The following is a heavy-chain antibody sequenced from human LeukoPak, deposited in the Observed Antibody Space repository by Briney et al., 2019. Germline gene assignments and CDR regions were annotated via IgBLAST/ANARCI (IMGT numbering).Heavy chain of an antibody. CDR2: INWNSDSI. CDR1: GFTFDDYA. Sequence: GGSLRLSCAVSGFTFDDYAMHWVRQVPGKGLEWVSGINWNSDSIGYADSVKGRFTTSRDNAKNSLYLQMNSLRAEDTAFYYCARGYTGYDWGNLFDYWGQGTLVTVSS. J-gene: IGHJ4*02. D-gene: IGHD5-12*01. CDR3: ARGYTGYDWGNLFDY. V-gene: IGHV3-9*01.